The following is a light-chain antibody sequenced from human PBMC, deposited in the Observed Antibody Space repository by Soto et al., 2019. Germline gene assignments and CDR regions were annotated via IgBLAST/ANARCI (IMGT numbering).Light chain of an antibody. CDR2: AAS. J-gene: IGKJ5*01. V-gene: IGKV1-27*01. Sequence: DIQMTQSPSSLSASVGDRVTITCRASQGISDYLAWYQQKPGKVPKLLIYAASTLQSGVPSRFSGSGAGTDFTLTISTLQSEDFAVYYCQQYNNWPQITFGQGTRLEIK. CDR1: QGISDY. CDR3: QQYNNWPQIT.